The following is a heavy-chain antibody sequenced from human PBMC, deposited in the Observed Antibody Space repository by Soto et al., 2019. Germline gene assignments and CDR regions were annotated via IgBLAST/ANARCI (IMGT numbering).Heavy chain of an antibody. CDR2: MNPNSGNT. Sequence: ASVKVSCKASGYTFTSYDINWVRQATGQGLEWMGWMNPNSGNTGYAQKFQGRVTMTRNTSISTAYMELSSLRSEDTAVYYCARAGVVVPAALDAFDIWGQGTMVTVSS. J-gene: IGHJ3*02. CDR1: GYTFTSYD. CDR3: ARAGVVVPAALDAFDI. V-gene: IGHV1-8*01. D-gene: IGHD2-2*01.